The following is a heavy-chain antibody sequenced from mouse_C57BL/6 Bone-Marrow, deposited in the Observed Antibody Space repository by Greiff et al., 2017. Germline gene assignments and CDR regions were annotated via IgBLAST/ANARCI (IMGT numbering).Heavy chain of an antibody. V-gene: IGHV3-6*01. CDR3: ARSENYYGSSCAMDY. D-gene: IGHD1-1*01. J-gene: IGHJ4*01. Sequence: ESGPGLVKPSQSLSLTCSVTGYSITSGYYWNWIRQFPGNKLEWMGYISYDGSNNYNPSLKNRISITRDTSKNQFFLKLNSVTTEDTATYYCARSENYYGSSCAMDYWGQGTSVTVSS. CDR1: GYSITSGYY. CDR2: ISYDGSN.